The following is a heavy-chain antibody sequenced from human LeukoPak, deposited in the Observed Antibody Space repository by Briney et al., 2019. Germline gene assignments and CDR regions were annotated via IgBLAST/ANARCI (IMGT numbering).Heavy chain of an antibody. CDR2: ISAYNGNT. CDR1: GYNFTLFG. Sequence: GASVKVSCKASGYNFTLFGVSWVRQAPGQGLEWMGWISAYNGNTNYAQKLQGRVTMTTDTSASTAYMELSSLRSEDTAVYYCARDRIGVAAAENWFDPWGQGTLVTVSS. J-gene: IGHJ5*02. V-gene: IGHV1-18*01. D-gene: IGHD6-13*01. CDR3: ARDRIGVAAAENWFDP.